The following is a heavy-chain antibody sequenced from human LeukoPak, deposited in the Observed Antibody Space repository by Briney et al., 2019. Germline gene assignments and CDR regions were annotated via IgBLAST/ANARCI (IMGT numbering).Heavy chain of an antibody. J-gene: IGHJ6*03. V-gene: IGHV3-21*01. CDR3: ARDSSGYSSGWANYYYYMDV. D-gene: IGHD6-19*01. CDR2: ITTSSSYM. CDR1: GFTFSAYN. Sequence: GGSLRLSCAASGFTFSAYNMNWVRRTPGKGLEWVSSITTSSSYMFYADSVRGRFTISRDNAKNSLYLQMNSLRAEDTAVYYCARDSSGYSSGWANYYYYMDVWGKGTTVTVSS.